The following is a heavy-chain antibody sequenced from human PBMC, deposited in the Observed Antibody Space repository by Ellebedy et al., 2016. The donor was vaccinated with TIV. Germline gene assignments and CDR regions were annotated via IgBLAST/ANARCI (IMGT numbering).Heavy chain of an antibody. CDR3: ARDPVGVGPAFDV. CDR2: ISGSGGDT. V-gene: IGHV3-23*01. Sequence: PGGSLRLSCAASGFSFRTYAMSWVRQAPGKGLEWVSSISGSGGDTYYADSVKGRFIISRDNSKNTLYLQMNSLRAEDTAVYYCARDPVGVGPAFDVWGQGTVVTVSS. CDR1: GFSFRTYA. J-gene: IGHJ3*01. D-gene: IGHD4-23*01.